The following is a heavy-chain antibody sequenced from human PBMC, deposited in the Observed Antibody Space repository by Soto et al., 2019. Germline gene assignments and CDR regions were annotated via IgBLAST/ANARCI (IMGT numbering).Heavy chain of an antibody. Sequence: GGSLRLSCAASGFTFDDYTMHWVRQAPGKGLEWVSLISWDGGSTYYADSVKGRFTISRDNSKNSLYLQMNSLRTEDTALYYCAKDITTVVPERYYYYGMDVWGQGTTVTVSS. CDR1: GFTFDDYT. CDR2: ISWDGGST. D-gene: IGHD2-15*01. CDR3: AKDITTVVPERYYYYGMDV. J-gene: IGHJ6*02. V-gene: IGHV3-43*01.